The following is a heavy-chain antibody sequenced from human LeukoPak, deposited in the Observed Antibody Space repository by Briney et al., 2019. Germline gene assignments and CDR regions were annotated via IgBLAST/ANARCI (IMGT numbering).Heavy chain of an antibody. D-gene: IGHD1-26*01. CDR1: GFTFSSYE. CDR3: ARVVGATTAFDY. CDR2: ISSSGSTI. Sequence: GGSLRLSCAASGFTFSSYEMNWVRQAPGKGLEWVSYISSSGSTIYYADSVKGRFTISRDNAKNSLYLQMNSLRAEDTAVYYCARVVGATTAFDYWGQGTLVTVPS. J-gene: IGHJ4*02. V-gene: IGHV3-48*03.